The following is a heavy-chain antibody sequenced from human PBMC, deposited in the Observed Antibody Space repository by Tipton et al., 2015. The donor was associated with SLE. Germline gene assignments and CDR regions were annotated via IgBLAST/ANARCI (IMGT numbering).Heavy chain of an antibody. V-gene: IGHV4-61*09. CDR1: GGSISSCSYY. Sequence: TLSLTCTVSGGSISSCSYYWSWIRQPAGKGLEWIGYIYTSGSTNYNPSLKSRVTISVDTSKNQFSLKLSSVTAADTAVYYCARDALLNAFDIWGQGTMVTVSS. J-gene: IGHJ3*02. CDR3: ARDALLNAFDI. CDR2: IYTSGST.